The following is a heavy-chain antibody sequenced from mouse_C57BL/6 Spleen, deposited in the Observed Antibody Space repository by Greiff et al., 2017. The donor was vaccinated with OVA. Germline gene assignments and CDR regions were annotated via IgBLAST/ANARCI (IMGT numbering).Heavy chain of an antibody. V-gene: IGHV1-81*01. CDR2: IYPRSGNT. Sequence: QVQLQQSGAELARPGASVKLSCKASGYTFTSYGISWVKQRTGQGLEWIGEIYPRSGNTYYNEKFKGKATLTADKSSSTAYMELRSLTSEDSAVYFCARVDYNHYAMDDWGQGTSVTVSS. J-gene: IGHJ4*01. D-gene: IGHD1-3*01. CDR3: ARVDYNHYAMDD. CDR1: GYTFTSYG.